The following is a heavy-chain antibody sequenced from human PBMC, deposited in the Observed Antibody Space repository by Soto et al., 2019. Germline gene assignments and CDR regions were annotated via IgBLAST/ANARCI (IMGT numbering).Heavy chain of an antibody. D-gene: IGHD6-19*01. Sequence: SETLSLTCTVSRGSISSYYWSWIRQPPGKVLEWIGHIYNSGSTNYNPSLKSRVTISVDTSKNQFSLKLSSVTAADTAVYYCARYSETRYSSGFDYWGRGTLVTVSS. CDR3: ARYSETRYSSGFDY. CDR1: RGSISSYY. CDR2: IYNSGST. V-gene: IGHV4-59*01. J-gene: IGHJ4*02.